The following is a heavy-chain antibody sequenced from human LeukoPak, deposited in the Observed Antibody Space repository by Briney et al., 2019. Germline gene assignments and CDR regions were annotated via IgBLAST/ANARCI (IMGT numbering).Heavy chain of an antibody. J-gene: IGHJ6*02. Sequence: PGGSLRLSCTASGFTFSSQWMSWVRQALGKGLEWVANIKQDGSEKYYVDSVKGRFTISRDNAKNSLYLQMNSLRAEDTAVYYCARELAVAGTVYYYYYGMDVWGQGTTVTVSS. D-gene: IGHD6-19*01. CDR1: GFTFSSQW. V-gene: IGHV3-7*01. CDR2: IKQDGSEK. CDR3: ARELAVAGTVYYYYYGMDV.